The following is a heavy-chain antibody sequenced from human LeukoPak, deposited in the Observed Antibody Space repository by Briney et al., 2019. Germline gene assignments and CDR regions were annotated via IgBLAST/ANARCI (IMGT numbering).Heavy chain of an antibody. Sequence: ASVKVSCKASGYTFTSYGISWVRQAPGQGLEWMGWISAYNGNTNYAQKLQGRVTMTTDTSTSTAYMELRSLRSDDTAVYYCARDNRPQCSAGSCYSEAPNWFDPWGQGTLVTVSS. J-gene: IGHJ5*02. CDR3: ARDNRPQCSAGSCYSEAPNWFDP. V-gene: IGHV1-18*01. CDR1: GYTFTSYG. CDR2: ISAYNGNT. D-gene: IGHD2-15*01.